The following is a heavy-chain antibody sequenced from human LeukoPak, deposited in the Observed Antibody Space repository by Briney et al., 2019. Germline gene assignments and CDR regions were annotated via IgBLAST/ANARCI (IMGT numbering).Heavy chain of an antibody. Sequence: PGGSLRLSCAASGFTFTSYSMNWVRQAPGKGLVWVSRISGDGASTAYADSVKGRFTISRDNTKNTVYLQMNGLGAEDTGLYYCARDNSPGWFGPWGRGTLVTVSS. J-gene: IGHJ5*02. V-gene: IGHV3-74*01. CDR2: ISGDGAST. CDR3: ARDNSPGWFGP. D-gene: IGHD4-23*01. CDR1: GFTFTSYS.